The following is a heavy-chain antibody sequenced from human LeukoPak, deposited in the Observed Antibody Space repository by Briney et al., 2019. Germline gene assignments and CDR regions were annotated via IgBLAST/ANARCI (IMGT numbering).Heavy chain of an antibody. CDR3: VRDAFGSFGEYNY. V-gene: IGHV3-33*01. CDR2: IWYDGSNK. Sequence: GGSLRLSCAASGFIFRSYGIHWVRQAPAKGLEWVAVIWYDGSNKYYGDSVKGRFTISRDNSKNTVYLQMNSLRGEDTAVYYCVRDAFGSFGEYNYWGQGALVTVSS. CDR1: GFIFRSYG. D-gene: IGHD3-10*01. J-gene: IGHJ4*02.